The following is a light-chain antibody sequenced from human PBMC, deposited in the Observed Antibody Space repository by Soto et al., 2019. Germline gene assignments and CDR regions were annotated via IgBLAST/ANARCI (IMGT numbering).Light chain of an antibody. CDR1: QSILSRSNNINC. J-gene: IGKJ5*01. V-gene: IGKV4-1*01. CDR3: QQYYNSPIT. Sequence: DIVMTQSPDSLAVSLGERATINCRSSQSILSRSNNINCLGWYQQKPGQPPKLLISWASNRDSGVPDRFSGSGSGADFTLTINSLQPEDVAVYYCQQYYNSPITFGQGTRLEIK. CDR2: WAS.